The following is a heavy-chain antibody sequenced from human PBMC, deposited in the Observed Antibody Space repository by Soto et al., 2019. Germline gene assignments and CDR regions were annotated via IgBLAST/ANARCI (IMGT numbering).Heavy chain of an antibody. CDR2: INAGNGNT. CDR1: GYTFTSYA. J-gene: IGHJ6*02. CDR3: ASPFMVRGVFGDSDSSDMDA. V-gene: IGHV1-3*01. D-gene: IGHD3-10*01. Sequence: ASVKVSCKASGYTFTSYAMHWVRQAPGQRLEWMGWINAGNGNTKYSQKFQGRVTITRDTSASTAYMELSSLRSEDTAVYYCASPFMVRGVFGDSDSSDMDAWAQETTLTVSS.